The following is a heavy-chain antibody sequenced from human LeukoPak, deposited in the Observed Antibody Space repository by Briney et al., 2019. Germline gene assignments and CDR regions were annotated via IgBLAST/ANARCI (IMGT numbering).Heavy chain of an antibody. CDR1: GDSISSDY. CDR2: IYYNGYT. Sequence: APETLSLTCNVSGDSISSDYWSWIRQPPGKGLEWIGYIYYNGYTDYNPSLKSRVTISVHTSKNQFSLKLSSVTAADTAVYYCARDRHWTNDWVFDYWGQGTLVTVSS. CDR3: ARDRHWTNDWVFDY. V-gene: IGHV4-59*01. J-gene: IGHJ4*02. D-gene: IGHD1/OR15-1a*01.